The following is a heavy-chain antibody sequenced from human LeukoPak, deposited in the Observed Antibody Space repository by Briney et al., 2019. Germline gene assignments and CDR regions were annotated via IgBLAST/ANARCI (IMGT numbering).Heavy chain of an antibody. D-gene: IGHD6-13*01. Sequence: SETLSLTCTVSGGSISSYYWSWIRQPPGKGLEWIGYIYYSGSTNYNPSLKSRVTISVDTSKNQFSLKLSSVTAADTAVYYCARGGDSSSWYPYYWGQGTLVTVSS. J-gene: IGHJ4*02. V-gene: IGHV4-59*01. CDR2: IYYSGST. CDR3: ARGGDSSSWYPYY. CDR1: GGSISSYY.